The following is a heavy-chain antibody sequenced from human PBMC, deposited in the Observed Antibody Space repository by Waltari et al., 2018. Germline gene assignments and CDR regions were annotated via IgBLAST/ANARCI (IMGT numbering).Heavy chain of an antibody. CDR3: ARVEVPDYYYGMDV. Sequence: QVQLQESGPGLVKPSETLSLTCTVSGGSISSHYWSWIRQPPGKGLEWIGYIYYSGSTNYTPSLKSRVTISVDTSKNQFSLKLSSVTAADTAVYYCARVEVPDYYYGMDVWGQGTTVTVSS. CDR1: GGSISSHY. J-gene: IGHJ6*02. V-gene: IGHV4-59*11. CDR2: IYYSGST.